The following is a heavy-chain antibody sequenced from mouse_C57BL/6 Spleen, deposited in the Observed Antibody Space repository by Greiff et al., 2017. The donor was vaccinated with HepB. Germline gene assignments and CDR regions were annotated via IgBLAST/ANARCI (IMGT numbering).Heavy chain of an antibody. J-gene: IGHJ4*01. CDR3: ARYDYDVGYAMDY. D-gene: IGHD2-4*01. V-gene: IGHV1-22*01. Sequence: EVQLQQSGPELVKPGASVKMSCKASGYTFTDYNMHWVNQSHGKSLEWIGYIKHNNGGTSYNQKLKGKATLTVNKYYRTHYMELRSLTSGDFAVYDCARYDYDVGYAMDYWGQGTSVTVSS. CDR2: IKHNNGGT. CDR1: GYTFTDYN.